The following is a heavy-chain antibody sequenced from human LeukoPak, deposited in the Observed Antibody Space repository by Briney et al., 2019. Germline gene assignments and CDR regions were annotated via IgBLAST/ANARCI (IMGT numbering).Heavy chain of an antibody. J-gene: IGHJ4*02. CDR3: AKTEPGSYGPNYFDY. CDR2: ISGSGGST. D-gene: IGHD5-18*01. CDR1: GFTFSSYA. Sequence: PGGPLRLSCAASGFTFSSYAMSWVRQAPGKGLEWVSAISGSGGSTYYADSVKGRFTISRDNSKNTLYLQMNSLRAEDTAVYYCAKTEPGSYGPNYFDYWGQGTLVTVSS. V-gene: IGHV3-23*01.